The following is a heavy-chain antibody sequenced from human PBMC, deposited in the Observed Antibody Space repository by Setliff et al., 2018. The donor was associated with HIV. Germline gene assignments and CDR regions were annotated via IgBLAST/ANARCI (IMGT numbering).Heavy chain of an antibody. CDR2: INHSGST. CDR3: ARRPYYFDY. V-gene: IGHV4-34*01. J-gene: IGHJ4*02. CDR1: GGSFSGYY. Sequence: SETLSLTCAVYGGSFSGYYWSWIRQPPGKGLELIGEINHSGSTNYNPSLKSRVTISVDTSKKQFSLKLSSVTAADTAVYYCARRPYYFDYWGQGTLVTVSS.